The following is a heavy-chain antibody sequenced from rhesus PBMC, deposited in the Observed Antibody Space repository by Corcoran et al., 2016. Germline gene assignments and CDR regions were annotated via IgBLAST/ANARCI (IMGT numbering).Heavy chain of an antibody. D-gene: IGHD3-16*01. CDR3: ASTPYYSGSYPPSY. V-gene: IGHV4-169*02. CDR1: GGSISSSY. J-gene: IGHJ4*01. CDR2: IYGSGSST. Sequence: QLQLQESGPGLVKPSETLSVTCAVSGGSISSSYWSWIRQAPGKGLEWIGYIYGSGSSTNDNPSLKSRVTLSVDTSKNQLSLKLSSVTAADTAVYYCASTPYYSGSYPPSYWGQGVLVTVSS.